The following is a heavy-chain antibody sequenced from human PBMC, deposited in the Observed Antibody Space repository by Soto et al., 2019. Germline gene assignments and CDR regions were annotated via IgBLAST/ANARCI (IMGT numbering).Heavy chain of an antibody. V-gene: IGHV3-33*01. CDR3: ARDKAAGTTSLFDP. CDR2: TWYDGSNK. CDR1: GFTFNNFG. Sequence: GSLRLSCAASGFTFNNFGMHWVRQAPGKGLEWVAVTWYDGSNKYYGDSVKGRFTISRDNSKSTLYLQMNSLRAEDTAVYYCARDKAAGTTSLFDPWGQGTLVTVS. J-gene: IGHJ5*02. D-gene: IGHD1-7*01.